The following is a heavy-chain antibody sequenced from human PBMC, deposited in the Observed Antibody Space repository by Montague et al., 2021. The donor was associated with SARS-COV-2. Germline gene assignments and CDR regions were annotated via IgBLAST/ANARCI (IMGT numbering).Heavy chain of an antibody. D-gene: IGHD3-10*01. V-gene: IGHV4-34*01. CDR1: GGSFSTYS. Sequence: SETLSLTCAVHGGSFSTYSWNWIRQPPGKGLEWIGEIHHGGGTNYNPSLKSRVTISADTPKNQFSLKLTSVAAADTAVYYCARLGDGVVPSPILGVGPYYSYYYMDVWGKGTTVTVSS. CDR3: ARLGDGVVPSPILGVGPYYSYYYMDV. CDR2: IHHGGGT. J-gene: IGHJ6*03.